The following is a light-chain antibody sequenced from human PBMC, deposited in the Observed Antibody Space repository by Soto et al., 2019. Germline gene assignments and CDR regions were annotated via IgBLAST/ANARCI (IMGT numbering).Light chain of an antibody. Sequence: EIRLTQSPSTYSASIGGRVTITCRASQTIVQKLAWYQKKSGQAPKLLIFDASTLESGVPSRFSCSGSGTEFSISINSLQPDDVATYYCQQYDLYGTFGQGTKV. V-gene: IGKV1-5*01. CDR1: QTIVQK. J-gene: IGKJ1*01. CDR3: QQYDLYGT. CDR2: DAS.